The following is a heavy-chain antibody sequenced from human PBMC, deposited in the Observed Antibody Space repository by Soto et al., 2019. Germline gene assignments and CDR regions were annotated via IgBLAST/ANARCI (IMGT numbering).Heavy chain of an antibody. CDR2: IIPIFGTA. Sequence: QVQLVQSGAEVKKPGSSVKVSCKASGGTFSSYAISWVRQAAGQGLEWMGGIIPIFGTANYAQKFQGRVTISADESPSTAYMELSSLRSEDTAVYYCARGGRSGTFYYYYGMDVWGQGTTVTVSS. CDR3: ARGGRSGTFYYYYGMDV. V-gene: IGHV1-69*12. J-gene: IGHJ6*02. D-gene: IGHD3-16*01. CDR1: GGTFSSYA.